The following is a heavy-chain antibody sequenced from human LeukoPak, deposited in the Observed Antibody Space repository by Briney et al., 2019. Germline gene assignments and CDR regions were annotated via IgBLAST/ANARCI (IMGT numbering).Heavy chain of an antibody. CDR2: INHSGST. CDR1: GGSFSGYY. Sequence: PSETLSLTCAVYGGSFSGYYWSWIRQPPGKGLEWIGEINHSGSTNYNPSLKSRVTISVDTSKNQFSLKLSSVTAADTAVYYCARGYRITIFGVVTGNWFDPWGQGTLVTVSS. D-gene: IGHD3-3*01. V-gene: IGHV4-34*01. CDR3: ARGYRITIFGVVTGNWFDP. J-gene: IGHJ5*02.